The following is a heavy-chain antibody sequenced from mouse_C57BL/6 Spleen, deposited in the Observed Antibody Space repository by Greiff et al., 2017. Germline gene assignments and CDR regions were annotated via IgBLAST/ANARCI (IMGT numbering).Heavy chain of an antibody. CDR1: GYTFTSYW. J-gene: IGHJ1*03. CDR3: ARSIPYGSSYFDV. D-gene: IGHD1-1*01. CDR2: INPSNGGT. Sequence: QVHVKQPGTELVKPGASVKLSCKASGYTFTSYWMHWVKQRPGQGLEWIGNINPSNGGTNYNEKFKSKATLTVDKSSSTAYMQLSSLTSEDSAVYYCARSIPYGSSYFDVWGTGTTVTVSS. V-gene: IGHV1-53*01.